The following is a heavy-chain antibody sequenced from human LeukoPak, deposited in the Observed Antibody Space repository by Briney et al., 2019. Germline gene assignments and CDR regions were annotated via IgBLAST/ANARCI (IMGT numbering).Heavy chain of an antibody. V-gene: IGHV4-61*02. Sequence: PSETLSLACTVSGGSISSSSYYWSWIRQPAGKGLEWIGRIYSSGSTNYNPSLKSRVTMSADTSKKQFSLKLSSVAAADTAVYYCARGGSGSYRFFDYWGQGALVTVSS. D-gene: IGHD1-26*01. J-gene: IGHJ4*02. CDR3: ARGGSGSYRFFDY. CDR2: IYSSGST. CDR1: GGSISSSSYY.